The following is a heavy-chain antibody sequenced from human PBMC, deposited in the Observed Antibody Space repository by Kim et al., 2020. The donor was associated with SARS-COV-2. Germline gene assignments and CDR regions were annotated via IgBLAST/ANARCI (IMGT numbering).Heavy chain of an antibody. CDR1: GFSLSTSGVG. V-gene: IGHV2-5*02. Sequence: SGPTAGEPTQTLTLTCTFSGFSLSTSGVGVGWIRQPPGKALEWLALIYWDDDKRYSPSLKSRLTITKDTSKNQVVLTMTNMDPVDTATYYCAHREYRRYYYGSGYYYGMDVWGQGTTVTVSS. J-gene: IGHJ6*02. CDR2: IYWDDDK. D-gene: IGHD3-10*01. CDR3: AHREYRRYYYGSGYYYGMDV.